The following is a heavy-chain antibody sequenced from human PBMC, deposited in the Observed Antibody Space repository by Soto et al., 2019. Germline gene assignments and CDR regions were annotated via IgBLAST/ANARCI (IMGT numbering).Heavy chain of an antibody. CDR1: GFTFSSYG. J-gene: IGHJ4*02. CDR3: AKDRTVGAMCSSYLDY. D-gene: IGHD1-26*01. V-gene: IGHV3-30*18. CDR2: ISYDGSNK. Sequence: QVQLVESGGGVVQPGRSLRLSCAASGFTFSSYGMHWVRQAPGKGLEWVAVISYDGSNKYYADSVKGRFTISRDNSKNTLYLQMNSLRAEDAAVYYCAKDRTVGAMCSSYLDYWGQGTLVTVSS.